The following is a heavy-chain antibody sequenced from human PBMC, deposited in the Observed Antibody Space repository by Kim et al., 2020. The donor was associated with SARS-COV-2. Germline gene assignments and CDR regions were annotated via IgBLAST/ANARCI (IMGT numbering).Heavy chain of an antibody. Sequence: GGSLRLSCTASAFTFSSYVMSWVRQAPGKGLEWVSTIGGGGTFYADSVKGRFTISRDNSKNTLYLQMNSLRAEDTAVYYCAKVTGSGSHVWGQGTMVTVS. CDR1: AFTFSSYV. CDR3: AKVTGSGSHV. D-gene: IGHD1-26*01. V-gene: IGHV3-23*01. CDR2: IGGGGT. J-gene: IGHJ3*01.